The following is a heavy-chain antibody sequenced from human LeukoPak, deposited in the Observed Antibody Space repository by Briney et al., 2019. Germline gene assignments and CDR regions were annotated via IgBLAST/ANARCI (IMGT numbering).Heavy chain of an antibody. CDR1: GYTFTRYG. Sequence: ASVKVSCKASGYTFTRYGISWVRQAPGQGLEWMGWISAYNGNTNYEQKLQGRVTMTTDTSTSTAYMELRSLRSDDTAVYYCASLKNSYDSSGYLVTDAFDIWGQGTMVTVSS. CDR3: ASLKNSYDSSGYLVTDAFDI. D-gene: IGHD3-22*01. V-gene: IGHV1-18*01. CDR2: ISAYNGNT. J-gene: IGHJ3*02.